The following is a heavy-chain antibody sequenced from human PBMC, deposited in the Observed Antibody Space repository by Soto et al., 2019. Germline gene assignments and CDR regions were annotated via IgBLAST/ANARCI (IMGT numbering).Heavy chain of an antibody. Sequence: GGSLRLSCAASGFTFSSYAMSWVRQAPGKGLEWVSAISGSGGSTYYADSVKGRFTISRDNSKNTLYLQMNSLRAEDTAVYYCARTEQGIAAAGPSDFDYWGQGTLVTVSS. CDR1: GFTFSSYA. D-gene: IGHD6-13*01. V-gene: IGHV3-23*01. J-gene: IGHJ4*02. CDR3: ARTEQGIAAAGPSDFDY. CDR2: ISGSGGST.